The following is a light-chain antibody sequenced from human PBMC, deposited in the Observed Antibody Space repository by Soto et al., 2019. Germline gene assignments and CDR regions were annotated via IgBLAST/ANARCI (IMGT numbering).Light chain of an antibody. CDR3: CSYAGSTTRVL. V-gene: IGLV2-14*01. CDR2: EVS. CDR1: SSDVDTYKY. Sequence: QSALTQPASVSGSPGQSIIISCTGTSSDVDTYKYVSWYQQHPGKAPKLMIYEVSHRPSGVSDRFSGSKSGNTASLTISGLQAEGEADYYCCSYAGSTTRVLFGGGTKVTVL. J-gene: IGLJ2*01.